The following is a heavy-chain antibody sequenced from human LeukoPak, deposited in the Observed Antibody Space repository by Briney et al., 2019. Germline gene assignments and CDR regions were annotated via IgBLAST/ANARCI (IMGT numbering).Heavy chain of an antibody. Sequence: GGSLRLSCAASGFTFSSYAMHWVRQAPGKGLEWVAVISYDGSNKYYADSVKGRFTISRDNSKNTLYLQMNSLRAEDTAVYYCARVFRMAARPAWFDPWGQGTLVTVSS. CDR2: ISYDGSNK. V-gene: IGHV3-30-3*01. J-gene: IGHJ5*02. D-gene: IGHD6-6*01. CDR1: GFTFSSYA. CDR3: ARVFRMAARPAWFDP.